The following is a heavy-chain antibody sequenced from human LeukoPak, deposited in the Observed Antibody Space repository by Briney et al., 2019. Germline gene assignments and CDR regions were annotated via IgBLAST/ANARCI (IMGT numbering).Heavy chain of an antibody. J-gene: IGHJ4*02. CDR3: AISGPGSGWSKCYLDF. CDR1: GFTFSTYV. V-gene: IGHV3-23*01. Sequence: GGSLRLTCAASGFTFSTYVMTWVRQAPGKGLEWVSSITTGGTTFYTDSVKGRFAISRDNSKNAIYLQMNSLRADDTAVYYCAISGPGSGWSKCYLDFWGQGNLVNGSS. D-gene: IGHD6-19*01. CDR2: ITTGGTT.